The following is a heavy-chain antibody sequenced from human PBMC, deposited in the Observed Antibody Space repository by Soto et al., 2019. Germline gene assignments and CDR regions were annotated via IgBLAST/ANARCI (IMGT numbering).Heavy chain of an antibody. CDR1: GYTFTSYG. CDR3: AREGLVVAAIDHRYYYYYMDV. V-gene: IGHV1-18*01. J-gene: IGHJ6*03. CDR2: ISAYNGNT. Sequence: ASVKVSCKASGYTFTSYGISWVRQAPGQGLEWMGWISAYNGNTNYAQKLQGRVTMTTDTSTSTAYMELRSLRSDDTAVYYCAREGLVVAAIDHRYYYYYMDVWGKGTTVTVSS. D-gene: IGHD2-15*01.